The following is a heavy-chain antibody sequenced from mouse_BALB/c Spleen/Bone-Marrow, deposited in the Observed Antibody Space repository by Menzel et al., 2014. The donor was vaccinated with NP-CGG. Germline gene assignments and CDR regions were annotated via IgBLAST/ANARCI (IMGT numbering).Heavy chain of an antibody. CDR2: ISCYNGAT. CDR1: DYSFTDYY. Sequence: LVKTGASVKISCKASDYSFTDYYMHWVKPTHGKSLEWIGYISCYNGATSYNQKFKGKATFTVDTSSSTAYMQFSSLTSEDSAVYYCARSEAIYYYGSSYALDYWGQGTSVTVSS. CDR3: ARSEAIYYYGSSYALDY. J-gene: IGHJ4*01. V-gene: IGHV1S34*01. D-gene: IGHD1-1*01.